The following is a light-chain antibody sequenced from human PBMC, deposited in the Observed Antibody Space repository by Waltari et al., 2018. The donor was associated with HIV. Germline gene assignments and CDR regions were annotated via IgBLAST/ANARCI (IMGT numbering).Light chain of an antibody. J-gene: IGLJ1*01. CDR2: DDD. CDR1: NIGNRD. V-gene: IGLV3-21*01. Sequence: SYVLTQPPSITVAPGKTAKITCGGNNIGNRDVHWYQQKPGQAPILLIYDDDDRPSGIHGRFSGSNSDNTATLTINRVEVGDEADYYCQVWDSGSDHVFGSGTTVTVL. CDR3: QVWDSGSDHV.